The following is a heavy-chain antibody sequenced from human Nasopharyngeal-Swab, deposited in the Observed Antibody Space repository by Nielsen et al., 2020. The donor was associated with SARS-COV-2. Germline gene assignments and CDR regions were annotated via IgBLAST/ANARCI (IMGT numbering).Heavy chain of an antibody. CDR2: ISAYNGRT. V-gene: IGHV1-18*01. D-gene: IGHD6-25*01. CDR3: ARDPRGPDY. Sequence: WVRQAPGQGLEWMGWISAYNGRTYYAQKFQGRVTMTTDTSTSTAYMDLRSLRSDDTAVYYCARDPRGPDYLGQGTLVTVSS. J-gene: IGHJ4*02.